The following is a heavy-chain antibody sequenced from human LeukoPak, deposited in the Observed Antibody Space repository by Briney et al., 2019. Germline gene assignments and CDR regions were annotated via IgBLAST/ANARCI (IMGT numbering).Heavy chain of an antibody. V-gene: IGHV3-23*01. CDR2: IAGSDGRT. CDR3: ARGIYWSLDY. Sequence: QPGGSLRLSCAISGFIFNSNGMNWVRQTPGKGLEWISTIAGSDGRTYYADSVKGRLTISRDNSKNTVSLEMNSLRVEDTAVYYCARGIYWSLDYWGQGTLVTVSS. D-gene: IGHD1-1*01. J-gene: IGHJ4*02. CDR1: GFIFNSNG.